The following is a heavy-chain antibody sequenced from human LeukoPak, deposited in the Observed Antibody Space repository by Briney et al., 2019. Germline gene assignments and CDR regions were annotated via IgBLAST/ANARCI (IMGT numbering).Heavy chain of an antibody. CDR3: AKERVGYGDNNPYYFDY. J-gene: IGHJ4*02. CDR1: GFTFSSYG. D-gene: IGHD4-17*01. V-gene: IGHV3-30*18. CDR2: ISYDGSNK. Sequence: GGSLRLSCAASGFTFSSYGMHWVRQAPGKGLEWVAVISYDGSNKYYADSVKGRFTISRDNSKNTLYLQMNSLRAEDTAVYYCAKERVGYGDNNPYYFDYWGQGTLVTVSS.